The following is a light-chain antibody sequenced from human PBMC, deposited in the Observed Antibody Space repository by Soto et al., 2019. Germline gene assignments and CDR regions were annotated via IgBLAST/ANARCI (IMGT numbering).Light chain of an antibody. J-gene: IGKJ4*01. Sequence: DIRMTQSPSSLSASVVDRVTITCLASQSISSYLNWYQQKPGKAPNLLIYAAFSLQSGVPSRFSASGSGTDFTLTISSLQPEDFATYYCQQSYSAPLTFGGGTKV. CDR3: QQSYSAPLT. V-gene: IGKV1-39*01. CDR2: AAF. CDR1: QSISSY.